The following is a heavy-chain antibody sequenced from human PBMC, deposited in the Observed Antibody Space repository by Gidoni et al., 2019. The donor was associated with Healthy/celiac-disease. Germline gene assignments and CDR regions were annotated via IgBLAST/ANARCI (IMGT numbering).Heavy chain of an antibody. J-gene: IGHJ6*02. D-gene: IGHD4-17*01. CDR2: ISGSGVST. Sequence: EVQLLESGGGLVQPGGSLRLSCAPSGFTFSTYAMSWVRQAPGKGLEWVSAISGSGVSTYYADSVKGRFTISRDNSKNTLYLQMNSLRAEDTAVYYCAKDTARDYGVYYYGMDVWGQGTTVTVSS. V-gene: IGHV3-23*01. CDR3: AKDTARDYGVYYYGMDV. CDR1: GFTFSTYA.